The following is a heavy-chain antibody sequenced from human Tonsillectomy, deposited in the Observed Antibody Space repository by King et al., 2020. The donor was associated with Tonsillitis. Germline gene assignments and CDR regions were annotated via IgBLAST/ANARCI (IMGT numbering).Heavy chain of an antibody. D-gene: IGHD2-2*01. CDR3: ARAGYCSTTSCSDAFDI. CDR2: INAGNGNT. Sequence: QLVQSGAEVKKPGASVKVSCKASGYTFTTYAMHWVRQAPGQRLGWMGWINAGNGNTKYSQKFQGRVTITRDTSASTAYMELSSLRSEDTAVYYCARAGYCSTTSCSDAFDIWGQGTMVTVSS. V-gene: IGHV1-3*01. CDR1: GYTFTTYA. J-gene: IGHJ3*02.